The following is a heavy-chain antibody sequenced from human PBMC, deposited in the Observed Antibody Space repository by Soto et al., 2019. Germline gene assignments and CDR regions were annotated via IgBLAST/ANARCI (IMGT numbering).Heavy chain of an antibody. CDR1: GGTFSSYT. J-gene: IGHJ5*02. CDR2: IIPILGIA. Sequence: QVQLVQSGAEVKKPGSSVKVSCKASGGTFSSYTISWVRQAPGQGLEWMGRIIPILGIANYAQKFQGRVTFTADKSTSTAYMELSSLRAEDTAVYYCARDRVTHNWFDPWGQGTLVTVSS. CDR3: ARDRVTHNWFDP. V-gene: IGHV1-69*08. D-gene: IGHD5-18*01.